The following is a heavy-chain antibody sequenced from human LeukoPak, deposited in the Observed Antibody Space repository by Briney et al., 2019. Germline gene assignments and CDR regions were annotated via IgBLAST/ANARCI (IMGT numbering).Heavy chain of an antibody. CDR3: VKGGGTFDY. V-gene: IGHV3-7*01. CDR2: IKEDGSEK. CDR1: GFTFSSYW. D-gene: IGHD3-16*01. Sequence: QPGGSLRLSCAASGFTFSSYWMTWVRQAPGKGLEWVANIKEDGSEKNYVDSVKGRFTISRDNAKNSLYLQMNSLRAEDTAVYYCVKGGGTFDYWGQGTLVTVSS. J-gene: IGHJ4*02.